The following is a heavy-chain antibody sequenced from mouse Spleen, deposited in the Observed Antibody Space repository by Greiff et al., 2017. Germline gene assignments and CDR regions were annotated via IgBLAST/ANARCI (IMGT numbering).Heavy chain of an antibody. D-gene: IGHD3-2*02. CDR2: IDPSDSYT. Sequence: QVQLQQSGAELVMPGASVKLSCKASGYTFTSYWMHWVKQRPGQGLEWIGEIDPSDSYTNYNQKFKGKATLTVDKSSSTAYMQLSSLTSEDSAVYYCANGKTAQATEWFAYWGQGTLVTVSA. CDR1: GYTFTSYW. V-gene: IGHV1-69*01. CDR3: ANGKTAQATEWFAY. J-gene: IGHJ3*01.